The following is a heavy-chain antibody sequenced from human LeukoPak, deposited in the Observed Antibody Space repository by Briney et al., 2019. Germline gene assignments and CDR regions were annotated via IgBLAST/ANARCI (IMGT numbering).Heavy chain of an antibody. CDR3: AKKNMGVGATTDYFVY. CDR1: GFTFSSYT. D-gene: IGHD1-26*01. Sequence: GGSLRLSCAASGFTFSSYTMSWVRQAPGKGLEWVSVIYHSGAYTYYADSVKGRFTISRDNSNNTLYLQMNSLRAEDTAVYYCAKKNMGVGATTDYFVYWGEGTLVTVSS. V-gene: IGHV3-23*01. J-gene: IGHJ4*02. CDR2: IYHSGAYT.